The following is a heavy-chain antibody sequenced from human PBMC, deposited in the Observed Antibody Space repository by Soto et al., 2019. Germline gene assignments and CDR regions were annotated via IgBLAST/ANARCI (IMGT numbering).Heavy chain of an antibody. CDR3: ARQPGGWFGMDV. V-gene: IGHV4-59*01. J-gene: IGHJ6*02. CDR1: GGSISGYY. CDR2: MYNTGST. Sequence: PSETLSLTCTVSGGSISGYYWSWIRQPPGKGLEWIGYMYNTGSTVYNPSFKSRVTISVDTSKNQFSLKLNSVTAADTAVYYCARQPGGWFGMDVWGQGTTVTV. D-gene: IGHD6-19*01.